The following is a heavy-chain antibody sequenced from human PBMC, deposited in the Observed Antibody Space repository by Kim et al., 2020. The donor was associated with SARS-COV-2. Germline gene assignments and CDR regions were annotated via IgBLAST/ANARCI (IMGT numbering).Heavy chain of an antibody. J-gene: IGHJ4*02. CDR3: VKGGATDEFDY. Sequence: TYYADSVKGRFTITRDKSKNTLYLQMSSLRAEDPAVYDCVKGGATDEFDYWGQGTLVTVSS. V-gene: IGHV3-64D*06. CDR2: T. D-gene: IGHD1-26*01.